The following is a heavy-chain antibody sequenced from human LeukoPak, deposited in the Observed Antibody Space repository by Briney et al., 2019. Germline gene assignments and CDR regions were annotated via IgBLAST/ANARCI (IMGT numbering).Heavy chain of an antibody. CDR1: GGAISSGGYY. CDR3: ARGRADYSNYVVWFDP. V-gene: IGHV4-31*03. Sequence: SETLSLTCTVSGGAISSGGYYWRWIRHHPGKGLELIGYIYYSVSTYNNPSLKSRVTMSVDTSKNQYSLKLSSVTAADTAVYYCARGRADYSNYVVWFDPWGKGTLVTVSS. D-gene: IGHD4-11*01. CDR2: IYYSVST. J-gene: IGHJ5*02.